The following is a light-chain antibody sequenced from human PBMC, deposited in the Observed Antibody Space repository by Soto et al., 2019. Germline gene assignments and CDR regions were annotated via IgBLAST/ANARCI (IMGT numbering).Light chain of an antibody. CDR1: SGHSSYA. V-gene: IGLV4-69*01. Sequence: QPVLTQSPSASASLGASVKLTCTFSSGHSSYAIAWHQQQPEKGPRYLMKLNSDGSHSKGDGIPDRFSGSSSGAERYLTISSLQSEDESDYYCQTWGTGIQVFGTGTKLTVL. CDR2: LNSDGSH. J-gene: IGLJ1*01. CDR3: QTWGTGIQV.